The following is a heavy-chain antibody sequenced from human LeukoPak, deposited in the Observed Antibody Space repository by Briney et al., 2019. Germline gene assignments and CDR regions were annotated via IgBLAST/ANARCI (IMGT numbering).Heavy chain of an antibody. J-gene: IGHJ4*02. CDR1: GGYITNNNYF. V-gene: IGHV4-39*01. Sequence: PSETLSLTCTVSGGYITNNNYFWAWIRQSPGKGLEWIGTIFHSGNTYYNPSLNSRVTMSVDTSKKQFSLNLTSVTAADTAVYFCARHNPMVRGVIPSLHDFWGQGTPVTVSS. CDR2: IFHSGNT. CDR3: ARHNPMVRGVIPSLHDF. D-gene: IGHD3-10*01.